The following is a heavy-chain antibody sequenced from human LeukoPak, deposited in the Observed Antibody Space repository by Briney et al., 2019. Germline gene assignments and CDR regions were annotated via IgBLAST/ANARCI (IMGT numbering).Heavy chain of an antibody. Sequence: PSETLSLTCTVSGGSISSSSYYWGWIRHPPGKGLEWIGTISDSGNTYYNPSLKSRVTISVDTSKNHFSLRLSSVTAADTAVYYCARHSIVSMRYYYDSSGRRLSWFDPWGQGTLVTVSS. CDR2: ISDSGNT. CDR1: GGSISSSSYY. J-gene: IGHJ5*02. CDR3: ARHSIVSMRYYYDSSGRRLSWFDP. D-gene: IGHD3-22*01. V-gene: IGHV4-39*01.